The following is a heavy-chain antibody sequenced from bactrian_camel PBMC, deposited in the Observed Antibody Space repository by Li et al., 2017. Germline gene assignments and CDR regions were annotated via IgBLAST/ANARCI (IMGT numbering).Heavy chain of an antibody. D-gene: IGHD2*01. CDR2: IHTTIGTT. Sequence: VQLVESGGGSVQTGGSLRLSCAASGDSARRYCMGWVRQVPGKEREGVASIHTTIGTTYYTDAVKGRFVISQDNAKNTVYLQMNSLKPEDTAMYYCAARGPYCYTKLSVRDFTYWGQGTQVTVS. CDR3: AARGPYCYTKLSVRDFTY. V-gene: IGHV3S40*01. CDR1: GDSARRYC. J-gene: IGHJ6*01.